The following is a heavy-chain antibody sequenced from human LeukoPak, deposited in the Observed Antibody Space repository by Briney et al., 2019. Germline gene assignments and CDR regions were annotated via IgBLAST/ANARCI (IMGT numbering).Heavy chain of an antibody. V-gene: IGHV3-30*18. CDR1: GFTFSSYG. CDR2: ISYDGSNK. D-gene: IGHD5-18*01. J-gene: IGHJ4*02. CDR3: AKGRGYSYGWLDY. Sequence: GGSLRLSCAASGFTFSSYGMHWVRQAPGKGLEWVAVISYDGSNKYYADSVKGRFTISRDNSKNTLYLQMNSLRAEDTAVYYCAKGRGYSYGWLDYWGQGTLVTVSS.